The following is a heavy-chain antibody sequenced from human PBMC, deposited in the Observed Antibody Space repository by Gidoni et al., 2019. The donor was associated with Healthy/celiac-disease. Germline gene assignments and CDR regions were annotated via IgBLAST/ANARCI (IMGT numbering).Heavy chain of an antibody. Sequence: EVQLVEAGGGLVQPGGSRGLACSASGFPFRNAAMHWVRQAPGKGLEYVSAISSNGGSTYYADSVKGRFTISRDNSKNTLYLQMSSLRAEDTAVYYCVKDSSPIDYYYYYGMDVWGQGTTVTVSS. V-gene: IGHV3-64D*09. CDR3: VKDSSPIDYYYYYGMDV. CDR2: ISSNGGST. CDR1: GFPFRNAA. J-gene: IGHJ6*02. D-gene: IGHD3-22*01.